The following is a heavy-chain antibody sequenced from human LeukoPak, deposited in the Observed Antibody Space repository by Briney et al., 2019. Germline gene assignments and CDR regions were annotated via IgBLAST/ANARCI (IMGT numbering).Heavy chain of an antibody. D-gene: IGHD3-22*01. CDR2: IYTSGST. CDR3: ARLRVVVVPDAFDI. J-gene: IGHJ3*02. V-gene: IGHV4-4*07. Sequence: PSETLSLTCTVSGGSISSYYWSWIRQPAGKGLEWIGRIYTSGSTNYNPSLKSRVTMSVDTSKNQFSLKLSSVTDATTAVYYCARLRVVVVPDAFDIWGQGTMVTVSS. CDR1: GGSISSYY.